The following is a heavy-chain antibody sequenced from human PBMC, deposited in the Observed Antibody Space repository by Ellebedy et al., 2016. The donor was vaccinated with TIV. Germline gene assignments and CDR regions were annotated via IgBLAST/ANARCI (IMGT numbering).Heavy chain of an antibody. CDR1: GGSISSGGYY. Sequence: SETLSLTXTVSGGSISSGGYYWSWIRQPPGKGLEWIGSIYYSGSTYYNPSLKSRVTISVDTSKNQFSLKLSSVTAADTAVYYCARHYPQHLNEYSGYDWGLGPGMPDYWGQGTLVTVSS. CDR2: IYYSGST. J-gene: IGHJ4*02. V-gene: IGHV4-39*01. D-gene: IGHD5-12*01. CDR3: ARHYPQHLNEYSGYDWGLGPGMPDY.